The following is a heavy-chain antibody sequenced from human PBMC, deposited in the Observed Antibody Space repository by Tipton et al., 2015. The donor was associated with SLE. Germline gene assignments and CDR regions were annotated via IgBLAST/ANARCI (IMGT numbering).Heavy chain of an antibody. J-gene: IGHJ2*01. V-gene: IGHV4-59*12. CDR1: DGSISSYY. CDR3: ARVGAAAGTGARGWYFDL. CDR2: IYYSGST. D-gene: IGHD6-13*01. Sequence: TLSLTCTVSDGSISSYYWSWIRQPPGKGLEWIGYIYYSGSTNYNPSLKSRVTISVDTSKNQFSLKLSSVTAADTAVYYCARVGAAAGTGARGWYFDLWGRGTLVTVSS.